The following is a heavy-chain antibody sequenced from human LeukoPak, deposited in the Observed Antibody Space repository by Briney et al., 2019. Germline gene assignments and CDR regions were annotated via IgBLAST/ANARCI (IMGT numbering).Heavy chain of an antibody. Sequence: SETLSLTCTVSGGSISSSSYYWGWIRQPPGKGLEWIGSIYYSGSTYYNPSLKSRVTISVDTSKNQFSLKLSSVTAADTAVYYCARRPTMVRGVEAYYFDYWGQGTLVTVSS. D-gene: IGHD3-10*01. J-gene: IGHJ4*02. CDR1: GGSISSSSYY. V-gene: IGHV4-39*01. CDR2: IYYSGST. CDR3: ARRPTMVRGVEAYYFDY.